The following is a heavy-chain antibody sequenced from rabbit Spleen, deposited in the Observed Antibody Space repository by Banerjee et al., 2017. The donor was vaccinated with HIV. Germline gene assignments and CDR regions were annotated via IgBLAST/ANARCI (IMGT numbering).Heavy chain of an antibody. D-gene: IGHD8-1*01. J-gene: IGHJ6*01. CDR3: AMDTGTSFSTYGMDL. CDR1: GFDLSSYYY. CDR2: IDSGSSGFT. Sequence: QSLEESGGGLVKPEGSLTLTCTASGFDLSSYYYMCWVRQAPGKGLEWIACIDSGSSGFTYFAPWAKGRFTCSKTASTTVTLQMTRLTAADTATYFCAMDTGTSFSTYGMDLWGPGTLVTVS. V-gene: IGHV1S40*01.